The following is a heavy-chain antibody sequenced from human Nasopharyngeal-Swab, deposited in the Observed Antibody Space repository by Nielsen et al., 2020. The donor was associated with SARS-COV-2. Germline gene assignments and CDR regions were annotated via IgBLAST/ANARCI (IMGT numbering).Heavy chain of an antibody. CDR2: IYYSGST. D-gene: IGHD5-18*01. CDR1: GASMRSDRYY. Sequence: SETLSLTCSVSGASMRSDRYYWSWIRQHPGKGLEWIGYIYYSGSTYYNPSLNSRLTISIDTSKNQFSLKLDSVTAADAAVYYCAREDRGYSYGSYFDYWGQGTLVSVSS. CDR3: AREDRGYSYGSYFDY. V-gene: IGHV4-31*03. J-gene: IGHJ4*02.